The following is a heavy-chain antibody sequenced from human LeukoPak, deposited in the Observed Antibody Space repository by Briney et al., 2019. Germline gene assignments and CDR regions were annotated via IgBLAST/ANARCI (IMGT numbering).Heavy chain of an antibody. D-gene: IGHD1-26*01. V-gene: IGHV4-39*07. J-gene: IGHJ4*02. CDR3: TRDREHGTQDS. CDR1: GGSFTDYY. CDR2: IYYRGNT. Sequence: SESLSLTCTVSGGSFTDYYWGWIRQPPGKGLEWIGSIYYRGNTFYNPSLRNRVSISIATSRGRFSLNLNSVTAADTAVYSCTRDREHGTQDSWGQGTLVTVS.